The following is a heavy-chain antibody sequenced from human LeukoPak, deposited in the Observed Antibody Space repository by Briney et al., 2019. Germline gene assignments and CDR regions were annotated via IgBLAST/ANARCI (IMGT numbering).Heavy chain of an antibody. Sequence: WGSLTLSCAASGFTFSSYPISWVRQAPGKGLEWVSGISGSGTGGRTYYADSVKGRFTISRDNSKNTLYLQMNSLRAEDTAVYYCAKAGSIRFDYWGQGTLVTVSS. CDR2: ISGSGTGGRT. CDR1: GFTFSSYP. J-gene: IGHJ4*02. V-gene: IGHV3-23*01. CDR3: AKAGSIRFDY. D-gene: IGHD1-26*01.